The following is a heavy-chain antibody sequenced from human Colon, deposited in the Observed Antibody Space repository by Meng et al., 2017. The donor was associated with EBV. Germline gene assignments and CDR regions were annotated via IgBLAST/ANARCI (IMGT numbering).Heavy chain of an antibody. CDR3: SRGLDSYNLGNL. Sequence: NRWGAGLLKPPRTLSLTCVVYGGSLRDYYCGWIRHSPGGGLEWIGEIHQSGSISYTPSLQSRVTISVDTSKTQFSLNLNFVTAADTAVYFCSRGLDSYNLGNLWGRGTLVTVSS. CDR1: GGSLRDYY. CDR2: IHQSGSI. J-gene: IGHJ2*01. V-gene: IGHV4-34*01. D-gene: IGHD1-14*01.